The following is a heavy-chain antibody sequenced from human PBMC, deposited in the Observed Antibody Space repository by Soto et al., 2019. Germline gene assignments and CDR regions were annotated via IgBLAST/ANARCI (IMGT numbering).Heavy chain of an antibody. CDR1: GFTFSSYS. D-gene: IGHD6-13*01. CDR2: ISSSSSTI. CDR3: ARDWASSSSWYLGY. J-gene: IGHJ4*02. V-gene: IGHV3-48*01. Sequence: GGSLRLSCTASGFTFSSYSMNWVRQAPGKGLEWVSYISSSSSTIYYADSVKGRFTISRDNAKNSLYLQMNSLRAEDTAVYYCARDWASSSSWYLGYWGQGTLVTVSS.